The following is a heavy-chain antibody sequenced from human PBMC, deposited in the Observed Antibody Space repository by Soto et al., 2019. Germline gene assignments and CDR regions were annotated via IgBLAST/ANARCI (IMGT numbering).Heavy chain of an antibody. CDR3: AKDRLLYYYYMDV. CDR1: GFTFSSYA. Sequence: PGGSLRLSCAASGFTFSSYAMSWVRQAPGKGLEWVSAISGSGGSTYYADSAKGRFTISRDNSKNTLYLQMNSLRAEDTAVYYCAKDRLLYYYYMDVWGKGTTVTVSS. D-gene: IGHD2-15*01. CDR2: ISGSGGST. V-gene: IGHV3-23*01. J-gene: IGHJ6*03.